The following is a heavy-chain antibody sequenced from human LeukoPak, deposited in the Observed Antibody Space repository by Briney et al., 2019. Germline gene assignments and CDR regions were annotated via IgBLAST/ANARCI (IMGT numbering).Heavy chain of an antibody. D-gene: IGHD3-10*01. CDR1: GDSLSNNNVA. CDR2: TYYRPKFNT. V-gene: IGHV6-1*01. CDR3: ARGSHSSFDY. J-gene: IGHJ4*02. Sequence: SQTLSLTCAISGDSLSNNNVAWNWIRQSPSRGLEWRGRTYYRPKFNTDYAVSVKSRIAIHSDTSKNQFSLLLNSVTPEDTGVYYCARGSHSSFDYWGQGTLVTVSS.